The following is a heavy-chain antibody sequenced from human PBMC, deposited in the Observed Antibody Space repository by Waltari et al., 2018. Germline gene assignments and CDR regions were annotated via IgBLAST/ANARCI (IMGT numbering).Heavy chain of an antibody. CDR2: IFTSGST. CDR3: ARDEARYYDIMTGGGYYGLDV. D-gene: IGHD3-9*01. CDR1: GGSIRSGSHN. V-gene: IGHV4-61*02. Sequence: QVQLQESGPGLVRPSQNLSLTCTDSGGSIRSGSHNWTWNRKPAGKGLEWVGHIFTSGSTKYNPSLKSRVSVSLDTSENQFSLRLSSVTAADTAVYYCARDEARYYDIMTGGGYYGLDVWGQGTTVTVSS. J-gene: IGHJ6*02.